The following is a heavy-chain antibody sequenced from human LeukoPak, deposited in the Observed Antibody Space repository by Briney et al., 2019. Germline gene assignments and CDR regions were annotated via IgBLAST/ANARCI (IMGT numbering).Heavy chain of an antibody. D-gene: IGHD3-22*01. CDR2: ISSSSSYI. CDR1: GFAFSSYG. J-gene: IGHJ3*02. CDR3: ARDRDPGYNDSSGYRRVNAFDI. Sequence: GGSLRLSCAASGFAFSSYGMHWVRQAPGKGLEWVSSISSSSSYIYYADSVKGRFTISRDNAKNSLYLQMNSLRAEDTAVYYCARDRDPGYNDSSGYRRVNAFDIWGQGTMVTVSS. V-gene: IGHV3-21*01.